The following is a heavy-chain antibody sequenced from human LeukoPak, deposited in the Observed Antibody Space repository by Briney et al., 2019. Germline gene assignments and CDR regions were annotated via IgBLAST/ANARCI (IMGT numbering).Heavy chain of an antibody. CDR2: FDPEDGET. CDR3: ARDRYYYDSSGSPAGY. V-gene: IGHV1-24*01. Sequence: ASVKVSCKVSGYTLTELSMHWVRQAPGKGLEWMGGFDPEDGETIYAQKFQGRVTMTEDTSTDTAYMELSSLRSEDTAVYYCARDRYYYDSSGSPAGYWGQGTLVTVSS. D-gene: IGHD3-22*01. CDR1: GYTLTELS. J-gene: IGHJ4*02.